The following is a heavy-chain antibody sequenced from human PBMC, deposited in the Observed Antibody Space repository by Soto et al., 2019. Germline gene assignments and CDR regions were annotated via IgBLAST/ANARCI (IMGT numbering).Heavy chain of an antibody. V-gene: IGHV3-21*01. CDR2: ISSSSSYI. J-gene: IGHJ4*02. CDR3: ARSIIGSSWPLDY. CDR1: GFTFSSYS. Sequence: GGSLRLSCAASGFTFSSYSMNWVRQAPGKGLEWVSSISSSSSYIYYADSVKGRFTISRDNAKNSLYLQMNSLRAEDTAVYYCARSIIGSSWPLDYWGQGTLVTVSS. D-gene: IGHD6-13*01.